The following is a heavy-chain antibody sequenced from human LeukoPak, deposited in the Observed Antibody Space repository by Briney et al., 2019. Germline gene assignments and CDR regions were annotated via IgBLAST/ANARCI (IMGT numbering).Heavy chain of an antibody. V-gene: IGHV3-30-3*01. Sequence: PGGSLRLSCAASVFTFSNYSMHWVRQSASKGLEWVAVISDDGGNRYYAESVKGRFSISRDNSKNTLYLQMNSLRAEDTAVYYCARAPYGDYALDYWGQGTLVTVSS. CDR3: ARAPYGDYALDY. D-gene: IGHD4-17*01. CDR1: VFTFSNYS. CDR2: ISDDGGNR. J-gene: IGHJ4*02.